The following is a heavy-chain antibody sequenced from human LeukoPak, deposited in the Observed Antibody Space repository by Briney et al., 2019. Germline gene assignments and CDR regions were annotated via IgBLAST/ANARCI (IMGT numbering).Heavy chain of an antibody. CDR3: ARETEQAYYDFWSGRYYYYYYMDV. CDR1: RFTFSNYS. D-gene: IGHD3-3*01. V-gene: IGHV3-48*01. Sequence: GGSLRLSCAASRFTFSNYSMNWVRQAPGKGLEWVSYISSSSSTIYYADSVKGRFTISRDNAKNSLYLQMNSLRAEDTAVYYCARETEQAYYDFWSGRYYYYYYMDVWGKGTTVTVSS. J-gene: IGHJ6*03. CDR2: ISSSSSTI.